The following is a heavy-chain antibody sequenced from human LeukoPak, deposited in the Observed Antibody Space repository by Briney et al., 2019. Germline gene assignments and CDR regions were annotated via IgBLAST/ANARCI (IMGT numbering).Heavy chain of an antibody. CDR3: ARERESSGWYPYYFDY. Sequence: GGSLRLSCAASGFTVSSNYMSWVRQAPGKGLEWVSVIYSGGSTYYADSVKGRFTISRDNSKNTLYLQMNSLRAEDTAVYYCARERESSGWYPYYFDYWGQGTLVTVFS. CDR1: GFTVSSNY. CDR2: IYSGGST. J-gene: IGHJ4*02. D-gene: IGHD6-19*01. V-gene: IGHV3-53*01.